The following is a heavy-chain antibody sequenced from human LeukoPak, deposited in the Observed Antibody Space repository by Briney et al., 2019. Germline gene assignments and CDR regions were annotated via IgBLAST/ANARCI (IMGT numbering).Heavy chain of an antibody. CDR1: GYTFTSYG. V-gene: IGHV5-51*01. D-gene: IGHD3-22*01. CDR2: IYPGDSDT. Sequence: GASVKVSCKASGYTFTSYGIGWVRQMPGKGLEWMGIIYPGDSDTRYSPSFQGQVTISADKSISTAYLQWSSLKASDTAMYYCARHLDDSSGYYLRYYFDYWGQGTLVTVSS. J-gene: IGHJ4*02. CDR3: ARHLDDSSGYYLRYYFDY.